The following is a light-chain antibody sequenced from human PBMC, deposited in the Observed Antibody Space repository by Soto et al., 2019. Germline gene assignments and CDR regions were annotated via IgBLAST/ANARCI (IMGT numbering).Light chain of an antibody. CDR1: QSVGSNY. CDR2: GAS. CDR3: QQYGSSGT. J-gene: IGKJ1*01. V-gene: IGKV3-20*01. Sequence: EIVLTQSPGTLSLSPGERATVSCRASQSVGSNYLAWYQQKPGQAPRLLIYGASSRATGTPDRFSGSGSGTDFTLTISRLEPGDFAVYYCQQYGSSGTFGQGTKVDIK.